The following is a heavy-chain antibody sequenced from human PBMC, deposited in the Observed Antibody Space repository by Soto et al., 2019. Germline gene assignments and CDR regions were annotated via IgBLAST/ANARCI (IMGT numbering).Heavy chain of an antibody. V-gene: IGHV3-23*01. CDR3: AKPSAYGDFAGSFDS. J-gene: IGHJ4*02. CDR2: IGGRGGNT. D-gene: IGHD4-17*01. Sequence: EVHLLESGGGLVQRGGSLRLSCVASGFTFNNYAMNWVRQPPGKGLEWVSNIGGRGGNTFYADSMRGRFTISRDNSKNTVYLQMNNLRVDDSATYYCAKPSAYGDFAGSFDSWGQGTLVTVSP. CDR1: GFTFNNYA.